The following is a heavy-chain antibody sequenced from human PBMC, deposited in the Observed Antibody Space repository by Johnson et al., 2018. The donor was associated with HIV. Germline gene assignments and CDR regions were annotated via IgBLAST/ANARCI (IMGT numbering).Heavy chain of an antibody. Sequence: VQLVESGGGVVQPGRSLRLSCAASGFTFSTYGMHWVRQAPGKGLEWVANIKQDGSEKYYVDSVKGRFTISRDNAKNSLHLQMNSLRADDTAVYYWARKGDAFDIWGQGTMVTVSS. V-gene: IGHV3-7*03. CDR1: GFTFSTYG. CDR3: ARKGDAFDI. CDR2: IKQDGSEK. J-gene: IGHJ3*02.